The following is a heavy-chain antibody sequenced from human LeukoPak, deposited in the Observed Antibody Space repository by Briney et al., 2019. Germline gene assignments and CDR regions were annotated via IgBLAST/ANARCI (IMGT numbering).Heavy chain of an antibody. CDR1: GFTFSSYS. CDR3: AGGYSGYEIDY. Sequence: GGSLRLSCAASGFTFSSYSMNWVRQAPGKGLEWVSSISSSSSYIYYADSVKGRFTISRDNAKNSLYLQMNSLRAEDTAVYYCAGGYSGYEIDYWGQGTLVTVSS. D-gene: IGHD5-12*01. CDR2: ISSSSSYI. V-gene: IGHV3-21*04. J-gene: IGHJ4*02.